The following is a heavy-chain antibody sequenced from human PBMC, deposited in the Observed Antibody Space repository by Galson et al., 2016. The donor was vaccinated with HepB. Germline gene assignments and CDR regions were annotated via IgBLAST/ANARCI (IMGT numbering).Heavy chain of an antibody. V-gene: IGHV3-33*01. D-gene: IGHD2-2*01. CDR3: ARDTNIGLGTWIDY. J-gene: IGHJ4*02. Sequence: SLRLSCAASDLTFNTHGMHWVRQAPGKGLEWVAIVYYDGSNKYCADSVKGRFTISRDNSKNTLYLHMNSLRAEDTAVYYCARDTNIGLGTWIDYWGQGTLVTVSS. CDR1: DLTFNTHG. CDR2: VYYDGSNK.